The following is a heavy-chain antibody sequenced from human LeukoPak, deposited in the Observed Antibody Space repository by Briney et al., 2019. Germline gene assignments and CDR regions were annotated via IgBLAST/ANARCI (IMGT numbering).Heavy chain of an antibody. CDR1: GFTFSSYG. D-gene: IGHD4-17*01. V-gene: IGHV3-33*01. Sequence: GGSLRLSCAASGFTFSSYGMHWVRQAPGKGLEWVAVIWYDGSNKYYADSVKGRFTISRDNSKNTLYLQMNSLRAEDTAVCYCARDETTVTTLDYWGQGTLVTVSS. CDR2: IWYDGSNK. CDR3: ARDETTVTTLDY. J-gene: IGHJ4*02.